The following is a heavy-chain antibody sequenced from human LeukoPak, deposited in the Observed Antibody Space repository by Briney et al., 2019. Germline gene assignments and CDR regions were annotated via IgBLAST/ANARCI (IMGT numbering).Heavy chain of an antibody. CDR1: GASIRSGDYY. J-gene: IGHJ3*02. CDR3: ARDCSGGSCYGAFDI. D-gene: IGHD2-15*01. Sequence: SETLSLTCTVSGASIRSGDYYWSWIRQPPGKGLEWIGYIYDSGSTYYNPSPKSRITISVDTSENRFSLKLSSVTATDTAVYYCARDCSGGSCYGAFDIWGQGTMVTVSS. V-gene: IGHV4-30-4*01. CDR2: IYDSGST.